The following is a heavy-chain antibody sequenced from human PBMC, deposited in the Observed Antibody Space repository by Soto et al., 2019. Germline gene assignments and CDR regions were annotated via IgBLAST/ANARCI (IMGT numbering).Heavy chain of an antibody. J-gene: IGHJ3*01. CDR2: IYSGGNT. Sequence: VGSLRLSCAVSGFTVSSNYMNWDRQAPGKGLEWVSFIYSGGNTYYADSVKGRFTISRDNSKNMLYLQMNSLRVEDTAVYYCAREVRVRGFAFDFWGQGTMVTVS. CDR1: GFTVSSNY. CDR3: AREVRVRGFAFDF. D-gene: IGHD3-3*01. V-gene: IGHV3-66*01.